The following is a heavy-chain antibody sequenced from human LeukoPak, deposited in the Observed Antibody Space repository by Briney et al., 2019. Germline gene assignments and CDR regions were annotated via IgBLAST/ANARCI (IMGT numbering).Heavy chain of an antibody. CDR1: GFTFTNAW. D-gene: IGHD2-21*02. CDR2: IKSKTDGGTI. Sequence: GGSLRLSCAAAGFTFTNAWMSWVRQAPGKGLEWVGRIKSKTDGGTIDYAAPVKGRFTISRDDSKNMVHLQMNSLKTEDTAVYYCTTAYVVTTYFFDYWGQGILVTVSS. J-gene: IGHJ4*02. V-gene: IGHV3-15*01. CDR3: TTAYVVTTYFFDY.